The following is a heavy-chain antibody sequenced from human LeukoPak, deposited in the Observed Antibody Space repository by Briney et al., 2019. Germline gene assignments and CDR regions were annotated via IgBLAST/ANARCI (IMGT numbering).Heavy chain of an antibody. Sequence: QTSQTLSLTCAVSGGSISSGGYSWSWIRQPPGKGLEWIGYIYHSGSTYYNPSLKSRVTISVDRSKNRFSLKLSSVTAADTAVYYCARARMGDFDYWGQGTLVTVSS. V-gene: IGHV4-30-2*01. D-gene: IGHD1-26*01. J-gene: IGHJ4*02. CDR1: GGSISSGGYS. CDR3: ARARMGDFDY. CDR2: IYHSGST.